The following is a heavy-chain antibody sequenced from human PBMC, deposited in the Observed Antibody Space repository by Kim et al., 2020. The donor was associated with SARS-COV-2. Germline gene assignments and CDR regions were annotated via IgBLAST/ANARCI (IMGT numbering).Heavy chain of an antibody. Sequence: ASVKVSCKVSGYTLTELSMHWVRQAPGKGLEWMGGFDPEDGETIYAQKFQGRVTMTEDTSTDTAYMELSSLRSEDTAVYYCATPSTMVRGALSYYWYFDLWGRGTLVTVSS. J-gene: IGHJ2*01. CDR1: GYTLTELS. D-gene: IGHD3-10*01. CDR3: ATPSTMVRGALSYYWYFDL. CDR2: FDPEDGET. V-gene: IGHV1-24*01.